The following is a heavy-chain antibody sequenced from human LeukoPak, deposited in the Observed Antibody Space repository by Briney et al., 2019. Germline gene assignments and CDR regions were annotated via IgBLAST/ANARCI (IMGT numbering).Heavy chain of an antibody. CDR2: INPNSGGT. CDR1: GYTFTGYY. J-gene: IGHJ5*02. D-gene: IGHD3-16*02. Sequence: ASVKVSCKASGYTFTGYYMHWVRQAPGQGLEWMGWINPNSGGTNYAQKFQGRVTMTRDTSISTAYMELRSLGSDDTAVYYCARDLRDDYVWGSYREGFDPWGQGTLVTVSS. CDR3: ARDLRDDYVWGSYREGFDP. V-gene: IGHV1-2*02.